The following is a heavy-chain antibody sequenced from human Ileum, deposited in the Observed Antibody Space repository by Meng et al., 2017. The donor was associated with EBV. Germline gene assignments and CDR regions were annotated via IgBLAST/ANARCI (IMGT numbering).Heavy chain of an antibody. J-gene: IGHJ4*02. D-gene: IGHD6-25*01. CDR1: GYTFTTYG. V-gene: IGHV7-4-1*02. Sequence: QRVEAGSELQMPGASGRISCKASGYTFTTYGMKWVRQAPGQGLEWMGWINTNTGKPTYAQGLTGRFVFSLDTSVRTAYLQISSLTAEDTAVYYCARDSEAADYWGQGTLVTVSS. CDR2: INTNTGKP. CDR3: ARDSEAADY.